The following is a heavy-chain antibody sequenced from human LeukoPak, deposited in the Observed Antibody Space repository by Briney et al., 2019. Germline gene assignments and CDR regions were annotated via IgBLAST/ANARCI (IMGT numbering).Heavy chain of an antibody. CDR3: ARTASWSGYYSFDY. CDR1: GFTFSSYW. J-gene: IGHJ4*02. D-gene: IGHD3-3*01. Sequence: PGGSLRLSCAASGFTFSSYWMHWVRQAPGKGLVWVPHIDTDGSNTNYADSVKGRFTISRDNAKNTLYLQMNSLRAEDTAVYYCARTASWSGYYSFDYWGQGTLVTVSS. CDR2: IDTDGSNT. V-gene: IGHV3-74*01.